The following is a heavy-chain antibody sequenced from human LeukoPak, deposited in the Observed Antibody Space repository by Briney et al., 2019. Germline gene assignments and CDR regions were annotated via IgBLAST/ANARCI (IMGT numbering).Heavy chain of an antibody. CDR1: GFTFYYYP. J-gene: IGHJ4*02. Sequence: PGGSLRLSCAASGFTFYYYPMHWVRQAPGKGLEWVAVISYDGSNEYYADSVKGRFTISRDNSKNTLYLQMSSLRAEDTAVYYCVRPIDNGSGSYYFDYWGQGTLVTVTS. CDR2: ISYDGSNE. D-gene: IGHD3-10*01. CDR3: VRPIDNGSGSYYFDY. V-gene: IGHV3-30*04.